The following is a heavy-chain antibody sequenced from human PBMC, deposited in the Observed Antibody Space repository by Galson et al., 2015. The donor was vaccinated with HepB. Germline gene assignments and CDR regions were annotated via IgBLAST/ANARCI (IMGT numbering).Heavy chain of an antibody. CDR3: ARESSLLWFGEGPNGYFDY. V-gene: IGHV6-1*01. CDR1: GDSVSSNSAA. CDR2: TYYRSKWYN. J-gene: IGHJ4*02. Sequence: CAISGDSVSSNSAAWNWIRQSPSRGLEWLGRTYYRSKWYNDYAVSVKSRITINPDTSKNQFSLQLNSVTPEDTAVYYCARESSLLWFGEGPNGYFDYWGQGTLVTVSS. D-gene: IGHD3-10*01.